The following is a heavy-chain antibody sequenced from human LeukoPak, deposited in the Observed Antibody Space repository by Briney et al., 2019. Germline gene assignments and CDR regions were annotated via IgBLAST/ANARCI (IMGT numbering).Heavy chain of an antibody. V-gene: IGHV3-7*01. J-gene: IGHJ4*02. CDR3: ATTLGSGWKFDY. D-gene: IGHD6-19*01. CDR2: IKQDGSEK. Sequence: PGGSLRLSCAASGFTFSSYWMSWVRQAPGKGLEWVANIKQDGSEKYYADSVKGRFTISRDSSKNTLYLQMNSLRAEDTAVYYCATTLGSGWKFDYWGQGTLVTVSS. CDR1: GFTFSSYW.